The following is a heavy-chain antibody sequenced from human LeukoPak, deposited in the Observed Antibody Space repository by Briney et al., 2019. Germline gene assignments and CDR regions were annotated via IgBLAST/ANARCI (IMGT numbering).Heavy chain of an antibody. CDR3: ARAVNYDFWSAYYYYMDV. J-gene: IGHJ6*03. Sequence: SETLSLTCTVSGGSISSGDYYWSWIRQPPGKGLEWIGYISYSGSTSYNPSLKSPFTISMDTSKNQISLRLSSVTAADTAVYYCARAVNYDFWSAYYYYMDVWAKGPRSPSP. D-gene: IGHD3-3*01. V-gene: IGHV4-30-4*01. CDR1: GGSISSGDYY. CDR2: ISYSGST.